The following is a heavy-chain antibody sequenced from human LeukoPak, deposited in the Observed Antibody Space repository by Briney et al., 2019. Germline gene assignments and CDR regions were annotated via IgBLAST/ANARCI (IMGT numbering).Heavy chain of an antibody. CDR2: INIRSGGT. Sequence: ASVTVSCKSSGYTFSHYYMHWVRRAPGQRREWMGGINIRSGGTKYQEKFQDRVTMTRDAFISTAYMELSRVRSDDTAVYYCATGGTGTGGRAIDYWGQGTLVTVSS. CDR3: ATGGTGTGGRAIDY. J-gene: IGHJ4*02. V-gene: IGHV1-2*02. CDR1: GYTFSHYY. D-gene: IGHD3/OR15-3a*01.